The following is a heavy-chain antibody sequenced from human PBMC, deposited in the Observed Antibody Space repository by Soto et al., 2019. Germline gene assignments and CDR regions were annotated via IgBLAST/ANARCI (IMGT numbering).Heavy chain of an antibody. D-gene: IGHD3-16*02. Sequence: GGSLRLSCAASGVTFSSYSMNWVRQAPGKGLEWVSSISSSSSYIYYADSVKGRFTISRDNAKNSLYLQMNSLRAEDTAVYYCASHYDYIWGSYRSRIDYWGQGTLVTVSS. V-gene: IGHV3-21*01. CDR1: GVTFSSYS. J-gene: IGHJ4*02. CDR2: ISSSSSYI. CDR3: ASHYDYIWGSYRSRIDY.